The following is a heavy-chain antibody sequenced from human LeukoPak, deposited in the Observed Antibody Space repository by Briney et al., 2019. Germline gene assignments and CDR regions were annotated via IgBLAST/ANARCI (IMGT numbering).Heavy chain of an antibody. CDR3: ATDTVTRWFGELSNYYYMDV. Sequence: SETLSLTCTVSGYSISTGYYWSWIRQPPGKGLEWIGEINHSGSTNYNPSLKSRVTISVDTSKNQFSLKLSSVTAADTAVYYCATDTVTRWFGELSNYYYMDVWGKGTTVTVSS. J-gene: IGHJ6*03. V-gene: IGHV4-34*01. D-gene: IGHD3-10*01. CDR2: INHSGST. CDR1: GYSISTGYY.